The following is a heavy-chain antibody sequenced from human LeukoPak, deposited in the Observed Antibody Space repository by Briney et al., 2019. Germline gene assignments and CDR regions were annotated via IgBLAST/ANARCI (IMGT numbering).Heavy chain of an antibody. CDR1: GYTFIDYY. V-gene: IGHV1-2*06. CDR3: ARAVAGLTSYNWFDP. CDR2: INPSSGGT. J-gene: IGHJ5*02. Sequence: ASVTVSCKASGYTFIDYYIHWVRQAPGQGLEWMGRINPSSGGTNYAQKFQGRVTMTRDTSITTAYMELSSLRSEDTAVYYCARAVAGLTSYNWFDPWGQGTLVTVSS. D-gene: IGHD2-15*01.